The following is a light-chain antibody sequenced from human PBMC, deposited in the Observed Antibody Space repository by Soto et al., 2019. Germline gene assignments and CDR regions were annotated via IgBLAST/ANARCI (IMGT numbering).Light chain of an antibody. CDR3: GTWDSSLSAYV. J-gene: IGLJ1*01. CDR2: ENN. CDR1: SSNLGNNY. Sequence: QSVLTQPLSLSAAPGQKITISCSGSSSNLGNNYVSWYQHLPGTAPKLLIYENNKRPSGIPDRFSGSKSGTSATLGITGLQTGDEADYYCGTWDSSLSAYVFGTGTKVTVL. V-gene: IGLV1-51*02.